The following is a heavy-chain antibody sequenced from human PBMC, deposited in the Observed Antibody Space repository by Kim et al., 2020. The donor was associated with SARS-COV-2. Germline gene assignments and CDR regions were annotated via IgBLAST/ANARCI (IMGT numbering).Heavy chain of an antibody. Sequence: SETLSLTCTVSGGSISSSSYYWGWIRQPPGKGLEWIGSIYYSGTTYYNPSPKSRVTISVDTSKNPFSLKLSSVTAAATAVYCGARQAREFPARVTWVDP. CDR3: ARQAREFPARVTWVDP. CDR2: IYYSGTT. CDR1: GGSISSSSYY. V-gene: IGHV4-39*01. D-gene: IGHD2-15*01. J-gene: IGHJ5*02.